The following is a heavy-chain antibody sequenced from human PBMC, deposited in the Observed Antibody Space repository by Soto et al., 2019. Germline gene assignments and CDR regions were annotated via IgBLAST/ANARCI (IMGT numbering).Heavy chain of an antibody. V-gene: IGHV4-34*01. CDR2: IKDSGYT. D-gene: IGHD6-19*01. Sequence: QVQLQQWGAGLLQPSETLSLTCDVSGGSFSDNYWIWIRQPPGEGLEWIGEIKDSGYTKFNPSLKSRVTMSVDTSKHQFSLKLSSVTAADTAVYYCAHHSGRAFDYWGRGTLVTVSS. J-gene: IGHJ4*02. CDR3: AHHSGRAFDY. CDR1: GGSFSDNY.